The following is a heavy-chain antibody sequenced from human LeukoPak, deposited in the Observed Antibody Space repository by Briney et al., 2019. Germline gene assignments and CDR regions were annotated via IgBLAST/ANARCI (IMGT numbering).Heavy chain of an antibody. D-gene: IGHD6-13*01. J-gene: IGHJ4*02. CDR2: INHSGST. Sequence: SETLSLTCAVYGGSFSGYYWSWIRQPPGKGLEWIGEINHSGSTNYNPSLKSRVTISVDTSKNQFSLNLISVTAADTAVYYCARGGRIAAADYWGQGTLVTVSS. CDR3: ARGGRIAAADY. V-gene: IGHV4-34*01. CDR1: GGSFSGYY.